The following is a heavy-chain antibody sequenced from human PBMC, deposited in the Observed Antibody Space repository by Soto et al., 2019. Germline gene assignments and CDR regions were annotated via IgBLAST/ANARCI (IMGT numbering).Heavy chain of an antibody. CDR2: ISGNSGKT. Sequence: GWSLRVSCTASGFTFSSYAMGWVRHAPVKELEWVSTISGNSGKTNYAESVKGRFSIARDNSKNTVHLQLDSLRAEDTGVYYCAKASESLGELSALDYWGQGTLVTVSS. D-gene: IGHD3-16*02. V-gene: IGHV3-23*01. CDR1: GFTFSSYA. CDR3: AKASESLGELSALDY. J-gene: IGHJ4*02.